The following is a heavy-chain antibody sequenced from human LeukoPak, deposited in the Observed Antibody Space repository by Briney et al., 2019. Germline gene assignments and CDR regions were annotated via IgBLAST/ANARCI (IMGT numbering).Heavy chain of an antibody. CDR1: GGSISSGGYS. Sequence: PSETLSLTCAVSGGSISSGGYSWSWIRQSPGKGLEWIGSIYYTGSTYYNPSLKSRVAISMDTSKNQFSLKLSSVTAADTAVYYCARLYYDIGGFDYWGQGTLVTVSS. CDR2: IYYTGST. CDR3: ARLYYDIGGFDY. D-gene: IGHD3-16*01. V-gene: IGHV4-30-4*07. J-gene: IGHJ4*02.